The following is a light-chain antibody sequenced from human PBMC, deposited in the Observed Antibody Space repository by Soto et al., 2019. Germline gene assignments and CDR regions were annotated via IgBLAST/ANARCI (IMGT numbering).Light chain of an antibody. V-gene: IGLV2-14*01. Sequence: QSVLTQPACVSGSPGQSSTISYTGTSSDVGGYNYVSWYQQHPGKAPKLMIYDVSNRPSGVSNRFSGSKSGNTASLTISGLQAEDEADYYCSSYTSSSTYVVFGGGTKVTVL. CDR1: SSDVGGYNY. CDR2: DVS. J-gene: IGLJ2*01. CDR3: SSYTSSSTYVV.